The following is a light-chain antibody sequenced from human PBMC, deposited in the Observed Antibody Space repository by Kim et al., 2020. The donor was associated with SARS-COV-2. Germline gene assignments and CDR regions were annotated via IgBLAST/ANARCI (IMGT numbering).Light chain of an antibody. J-gene: IGLJ2*01. CDR3: QASNNSTVV. CDR2: ENI. Sequence: SVSPGNTAIITGSGNKLGNNNSCGCRQRPGQSPLLVIYENIKRPSGIPERNSGSNTGNTATLTKSGNQAMDKADYYCQASNNSTVVFDRKTQLTVL. CDR1: KLGNNN. V-gene: IGLV3-1*01.